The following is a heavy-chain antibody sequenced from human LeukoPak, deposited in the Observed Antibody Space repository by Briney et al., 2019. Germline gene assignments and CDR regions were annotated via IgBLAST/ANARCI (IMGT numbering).Heavy chain of an antibody. CDR2: ISGYNGNT. V-gene: IGHV1-18*01. J-gene: IGHJ3*02. CDR3: ARGGFYRTGDAFDI. D-gene: IGHD3-16*01. CDR1: GYTFTNYS. Sequence: ASVKDSCKASGYTFTNYSINWVRQAPGQGLEWMGWISGYNGNTDYAQKLQGRVTMTTDTSTSTAYMELRSLRSADTAVYYCARGGFYRTGDAFDIWGQGTMVIVSS.